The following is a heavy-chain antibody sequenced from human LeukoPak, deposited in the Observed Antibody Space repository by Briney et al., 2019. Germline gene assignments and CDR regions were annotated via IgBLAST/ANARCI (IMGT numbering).Heavy chain of an antibody. CDR1: GYSISSGYF. CDR3: ARHSSSFVDY. D-gene: IGHD6-6*01. Sequence: PSETLSLTCTVSGYSISSGYFWGWIRQPPGKGLEWIGTIYNSGSTYYNASLESRVTISVDTSKNQFSLKLSSVTAADTAMYYCARHSSSFVDYWGQGTLVTVSS. CDR2: IYNSGST. J-gene: IGHJ4*02. V-gene: IGHV4-38-2*02.